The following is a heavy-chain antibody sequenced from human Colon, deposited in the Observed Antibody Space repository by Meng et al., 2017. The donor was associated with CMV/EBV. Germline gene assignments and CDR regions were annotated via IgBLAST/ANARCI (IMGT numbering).Heavy chain of an antibody. Sequence: SVGSGFYYWGWIRQPPGKGLEWIGYINYSGSTKYNPSLKSRVTISVDTSKDQFSLKLKTVTAADTAVYYCARMSLIVGSIHDAFDMWGQGTMVTVSS. CDR1: SVGSGFYY. D-gene: IGHD1-26*01. CDR2: INYSGST. J-gene: IGHJ3*02. CDR3: ARMSLIVGSIHDAFDM. V-gene: IGHV4-61*01.